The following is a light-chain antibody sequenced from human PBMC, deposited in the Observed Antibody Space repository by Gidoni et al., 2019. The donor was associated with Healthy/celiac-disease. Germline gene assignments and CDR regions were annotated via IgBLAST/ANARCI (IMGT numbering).Light chain of an antibody. CDR2: DVI. V-gene: IGLV2-14*01. CDR1: SSDVGGYNY. CDR3: SSYTSSSTVV. J-gene: IGLJ2*01. Sequence: QSALTQPASVSGSPGQSITISCTGTSSDVGGYNYVSSYQQHPGKAPKLMIYDVINRPYGVSNRFSGSKSGNTASLTISGLQAEDEADYYCSSYTSSSTVVFGGGTKLTVL.